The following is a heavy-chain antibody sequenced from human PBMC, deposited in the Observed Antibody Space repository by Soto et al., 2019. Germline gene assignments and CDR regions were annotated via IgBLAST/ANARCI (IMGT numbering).Heavy chain of an antibody. Sequence: EVPLVESGGGLVQPGGSLRLSCAASGFTFSSYSMNWVRQAPGKGLEWVSYISSSSSTIYYADSVKGRFTISRDNAKNSLYLQMNRLRDEDTAVYYCARGLYYYDSSGYWGYWGQGTLVTVSS. V-gene: IGHV3-48*02. J-gene: IGHJ4*02. CDR3: ARGLYYYDSSGYWGY. CDR2: ISSSSSTI. CDR1: GFTFSSYS. D-gene: IGHD3-22*01.